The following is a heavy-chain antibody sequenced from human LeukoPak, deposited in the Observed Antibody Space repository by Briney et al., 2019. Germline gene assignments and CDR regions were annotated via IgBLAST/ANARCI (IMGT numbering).Heavy chain of an antibody. CDR2: IYYSGST. V-gene: IGHV4-39*07. CDR3: ARGYCSGGSCYSYYYYNYMDV. CDR1: GGSISSTTYY. D-gene: IGHD2-15*01. J-gene: IGHJ6*03. Sequence: SETLSLTCTVSGGSISSTTYYWGWIRQPPGKGLEWIGSIYYSGSTYYNPSLKSRVTISVDTSKNQISLKLNSVTAADTAVYYCARGYCSGGSCYSYYYYNYMDVWGKGTTVTVSS.